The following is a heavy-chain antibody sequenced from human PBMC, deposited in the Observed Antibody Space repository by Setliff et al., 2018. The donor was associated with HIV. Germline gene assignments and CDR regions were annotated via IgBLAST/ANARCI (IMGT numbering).Heavy chain of an antibody. CDR2: IYTSGST. J-gene: IGHJ3*02. CDR1: GGSINSGSYY. V-gene: IGHV4-61*09. Sequence: PSETLSLTCTVSGGSINSGSYYWSWIRQPAGKGLEWIGHIYTSGSTNYHPSLKSRVTISVDTSKTQFSLRLNSLTATDTALYYCARASVGATGLYAFDIWGQGTVVTVSS. CDR3: ARASVGATGLYAFDI. D-gene: IGHD1-26*01.